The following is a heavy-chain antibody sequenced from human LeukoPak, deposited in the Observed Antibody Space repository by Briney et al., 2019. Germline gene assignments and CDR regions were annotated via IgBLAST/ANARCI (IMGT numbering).Heavy chain of an antibody. CDR1: GFTFSDYY. V-gene: IGHV3-11*01. CDR3: ARDRRADSFYYFDY. CDR2: ISSSGSTI. J-gene: IGHJ4*02. Sequence: PGGSLRLSCAASGFTFSDYYMSWIRQAPGKGLEWVSYISSSGSTIYYADSVKGRFTISRDNAKNSLYLQMNSLRAEDTAVYYCARDRRADSFYYFDYWGQGTLVTVSS. D-gene: IGHD3-3*01.